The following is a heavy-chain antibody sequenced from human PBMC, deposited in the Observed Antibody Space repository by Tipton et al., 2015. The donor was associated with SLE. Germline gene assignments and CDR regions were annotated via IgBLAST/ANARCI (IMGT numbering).Heavy chain of an antibody. CDR3: ARARRGFDY. CDR1: GGSISSYY. CDR2: VYYSGST. V-gene: IGHV4-59*01. D-gene: IGHD3-10*01. Sequence: TLSLTCTVSGGSISSYYWSWIRQPPGKGLEWIGYVYYSGSTNYNPSLKSRVTISVDTSKNQFSLKLSSVTAADTAVYYWARARRGFDYWGQGTLVPVSS. J-gene: IGHJ4*02.